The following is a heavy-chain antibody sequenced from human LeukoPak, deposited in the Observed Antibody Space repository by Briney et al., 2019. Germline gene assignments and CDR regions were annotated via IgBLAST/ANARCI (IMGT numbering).Heavy chain of an antibody. D-gene: IGHD5-12*01. J-gene: IGHJ4*02. CDR1: GFTFSSYA. V-gene: IGHV3-23*01. Sequence: PGGSLRLSCAASGFTFSSYAMSWVRQAPGKGLEWVSAISGSGGSTYYADSVKGRFTISRDNSKNTLYLQMSSLRAEDTAVYYCANYLYSGYAFRFDYWGQGTLVTVSS. CDR3: ANYLYSGYAFRFDY. CDR2: ISGSGGST.